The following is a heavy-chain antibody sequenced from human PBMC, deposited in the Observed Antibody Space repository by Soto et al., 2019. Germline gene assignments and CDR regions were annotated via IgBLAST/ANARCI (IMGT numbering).Heavy chain of an antibody. J-gene: IGHJ4*02. Sequence: PGGSLRLSCEGSGFTFSDYYISWIRQAPGGGLEWISYSSNSGTFSRYADSVKGRFSISRDNTKNLLYLQMNSLRAEDTAVYYCARSGDNYNRLDYWGQG. V-gene: IGHV3-11*06. CDR2: SSNSGTFS. CDR3: ARSGDNYNRLDY. D-gene: IGHD1-1*01. CDR1: GFTFSDYY.